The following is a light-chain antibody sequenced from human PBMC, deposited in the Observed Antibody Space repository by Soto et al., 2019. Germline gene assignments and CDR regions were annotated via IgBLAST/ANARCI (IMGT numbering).Light chain of an antibody. CDR2: EVT. CDR3: SSYSSGSTPYV. V-gene: IGLV2-14*01. Sequence: QSALTQPASVSGSPGQSITVSCTGTSSDVGGDNYVSWYQQHPGNAPKLMIYEVTDRPSGVSDRFSGSKSGYTASLTISGLQAEDEADYYCSSYSSGSTPYVFGTGTKVTVL. CDR1: SSDVGGDNY. J-gene: IGLJ1*01.